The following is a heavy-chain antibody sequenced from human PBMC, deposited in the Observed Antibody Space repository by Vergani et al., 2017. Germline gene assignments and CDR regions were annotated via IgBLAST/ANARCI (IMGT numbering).Heavy chain of an antibody. V-gene: IGHV1-69*08. CDR2: IIPVLGKT. Sequence: QVQLVQSGAEVKKPGSSVKVSCKASGATFRSNTISWVRQVPGQGLEWMGRIIPVLGKTKYAQDFQGRLTITADTSTSTAYMELTSLRSQDTAVYYCAGDPRGYGGDPEDYYYGMDVWGQGTTVTGSS. CDR1: GATFRSNT. CDR3: AGDPRGYGGDPEDYYYGMDV. J-gene: IGHJ6*02. D-gene: IGHD2-21*02.